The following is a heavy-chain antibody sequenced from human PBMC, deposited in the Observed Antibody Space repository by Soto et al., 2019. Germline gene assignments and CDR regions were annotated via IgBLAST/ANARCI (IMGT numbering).Heavy chain of an antibody. CDR3: AKARSCGGRTLAYFDY. CDR1: GFTFSDYG. V-gene: IGHV3-23*01. J-gene: IGHJ4*02. CDR2: ISGSGST. Sequence: EVQLLESGGGLEQPGGSLRLSCAASGFTFSDYGMSWVRQAPGKGLEWVSAISGSGSTFYADSVKGRFTISRDNSKNTLYLQMNSLRVEDTVVYYCAKARSCGGRTLAYFDYWGQGTLVTVSS. D-gene: IGHD2-15*01.